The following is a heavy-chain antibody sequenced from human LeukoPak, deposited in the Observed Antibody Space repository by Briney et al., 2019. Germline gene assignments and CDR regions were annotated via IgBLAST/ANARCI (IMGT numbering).Heavy chain of an antibody. CDR1: GYTFTSYY. CDR3: ARDGELRLGELSF. J-gene: IGHJ4*02. CDR2: INPSGGNT. V-gene: IGHV1-46*01. Sequence: ASVKVSCKASGYTFTSYYMHWVRQAPGQGLEWMGIINPSGGNTSYAQKFQGRVAMTRDTSTSTVYMELSSLRSEDTAVYYCARDGELRLGELSFWGQGTLVTVSS. D-gene: IGHD3-16*02.